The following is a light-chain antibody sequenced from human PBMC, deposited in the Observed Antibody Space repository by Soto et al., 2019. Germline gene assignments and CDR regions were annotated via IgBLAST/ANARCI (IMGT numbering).Light chain of an antibody. Sequence: VVLQLSDAPAAFKEGGSTINCSTTQRVLYSSNNKNYLAWYQQKPGQPPRLLLYWASTRETGVPDRFSGSGSGTHFTLTITSLQAEDVAVYYCQQYYSSPPTFGQGTKAAI. CDR1: QRVLYSSNNKNY. V-gene: IGKV4-1*01. CDR2: WAS. J-gene: IGKJ1*01. CDR3: QQYYSSPPT.